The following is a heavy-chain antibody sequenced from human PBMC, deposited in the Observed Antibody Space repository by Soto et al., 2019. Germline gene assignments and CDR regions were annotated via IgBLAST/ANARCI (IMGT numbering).Heavy chain of an antibody. CDR1: GGSISSSNW. V-gene: IGHV4-4*02. D-gene: IGHD6-6*01. Sequence: PSETLCLTCAVSGGSISSSNWWSWVRQPPGKGLEWIGEIYHSGSTNYNPSLKSRVTISVDKSKNQFSLKLSSVTAADTAVYYCARASIAARLFSYYFDYWGQGTLVTVSS. CDR2: IYHSGST. CDR3: ARASIAARLFSYYFDY. J-gene: IGHJ4*02.